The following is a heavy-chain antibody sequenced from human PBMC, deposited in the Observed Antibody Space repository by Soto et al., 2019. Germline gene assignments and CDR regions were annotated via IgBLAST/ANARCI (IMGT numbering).Heavy chain of an antibody. J-gene: IGHJ4*02. CDR2: IYYSGST. D-gene: IGHD6-19*01. CDR3: ARGRYPGYSSGWLDY. Sequence: PSETLSLTCTVSGGSISSYYWSWIRQPPGKGLEWIGYIYYSGSTNYNPSLKSRVTISVDTSKNQFSLKLSSVTAADTAVYYCARGRYPGYSSGWLDYWGQGTLVTVSS. V-gene: IGHV4-59*01. CDR1: GGSISSYY.